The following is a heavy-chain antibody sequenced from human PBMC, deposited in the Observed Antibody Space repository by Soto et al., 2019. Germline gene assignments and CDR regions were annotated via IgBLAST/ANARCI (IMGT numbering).Heavy chain of an antibody. CDR2: IWYDGSSQ. V-gene: IGHV3-33*01. CDR3: ARDMDSNYDGMDV. Sequence: ALRLSCEASGFTFRNSGMEWIRQAPGKGLEWVARIWYDGSSQYYADSVKGRFTISRDNSKNTLYMEMNSVRVEDTAVYYCARDMDSNYDGMDVWGRGTTVTVSS. J-gene: IGHJ6*02. CDR1: GFTFRNSG. D-gene: IGHD4-4*01.